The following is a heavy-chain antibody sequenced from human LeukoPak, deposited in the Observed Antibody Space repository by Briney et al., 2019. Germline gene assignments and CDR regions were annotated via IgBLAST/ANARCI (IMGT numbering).Heavy chain of an antibody. CDR3: ARHDILTGYFPAPFPW. CDR1: GYSFTSYW. CDR2: IDPSDSYT. J-gene: IGHJ4*02. V-gene: IGHV5-10-1*01. Sequence: GESLKISCKGSGYSFTSYWISWVRQMPGKGLEWMGRIDPSDSYTNYSPSFQGHVTISADKSISTAYLRWSSLKASDTAMYYCARHDILTGYFPAPFPWWGQGTLVTVSS. D-gene: IGHD3-9*01.